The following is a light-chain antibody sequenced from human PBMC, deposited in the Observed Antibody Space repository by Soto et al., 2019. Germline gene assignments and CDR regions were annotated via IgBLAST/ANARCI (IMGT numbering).Light chain of an antibody. Sequence: DIQMTQSPSTVSAYVGDSVTITCRASQSITTWLAWYQQRPGKAPKLLIYDVSSLQSGVPSRFSGSGSGTEFTLTISSLQPDDFATYYCHQYGISPPRTFGQGTKVEIK. J-gene: IGKJ1*01. CDR2: DVS. CDR1: QSITTW. V-gene: IGKV1-5*01. CDR3: HQYGISPPRT.